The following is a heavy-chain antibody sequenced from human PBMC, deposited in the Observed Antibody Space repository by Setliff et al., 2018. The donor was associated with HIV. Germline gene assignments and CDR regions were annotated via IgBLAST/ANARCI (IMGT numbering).Heavy chain of an antibody. D-gene: IGHD3-9*01. CDR2: ISHSGST. CDR3: ARDQSDYYVLTGFGDFDY. V-gene: IGHV4-38-2*02. Sequence: SETLSLTCGVSGIPIDRVYSWAWIRQPPGKGLEWIGTISHSGSTHYNSPLQGRISISIGTSKNQFSLTLTSVTAADTAMYYCARDQSDYYVLTGFGDFDYWGQGTPVTVSS. CDR1: GIPIDRVYS. J-gene: IGHJ4*02.